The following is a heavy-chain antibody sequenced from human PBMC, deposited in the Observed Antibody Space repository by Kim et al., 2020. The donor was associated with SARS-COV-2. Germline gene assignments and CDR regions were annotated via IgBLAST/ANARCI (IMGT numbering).Heavy chain of an antibody. CDR2: INPNSGGT. V-gene: IGHV1-2*02. J-gene: IGHJ2*01. CDR1: GYTFTGHY. Sequence: ASVKVSCKAYGYTFTGHYMHWVRQAPGQGLEWMVWINPNSGGTNYAQNFQDRVTMTRDTSISTVYMELSRLRSDDTAVYYCARDRSYGSTSSDLWGPGTLVTVSS. D-gene: IGHD3-10*01. CDR3: ARDRSYGSTSSDL.